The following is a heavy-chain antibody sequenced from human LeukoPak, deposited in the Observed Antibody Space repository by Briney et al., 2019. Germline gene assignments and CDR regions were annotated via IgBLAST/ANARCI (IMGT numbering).Heavy chain of an antibody. CDR3: ARDRGVPRPYYFDQ. V-gene: IGHV4-39*07. Sequence: PSETLSLTWTVSGGSISGYYWGCIRQPPGKGLEWIGSIHYNGSTCYNPSLESRVIMSVDTSKNQFSLNLTSVTAADAAMYYCARDRGVPRPYYFDQWGQGTLVTVSS. J-gene: IGHJ4*02. D-gene: IGHD3-10*01. CDR2: IHYNGST. CDR1: GGSISGYY.